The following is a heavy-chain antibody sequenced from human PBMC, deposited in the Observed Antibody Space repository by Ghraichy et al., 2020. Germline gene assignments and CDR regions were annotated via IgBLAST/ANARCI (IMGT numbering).Heavy chain of an antibody. CDR1: GFTFSSYA. CDR3: ARDLREMTTVNDAFDI. J-gene: IGHJ3*02. V-gene: IGHV3-64*01. Sequence: GGSLRLSCAASGFTFSSYAMHWVRQAPGKGLEYVSAISSNGGSTYYANSVKGRFTISRDNSKNTLYLQMGSLRAEDMAVYYCARDLREMTTVNDAFDIWGQGTMVTVSS. D-gene: IGHD4-17*01. CDR2: ISSNGGST.